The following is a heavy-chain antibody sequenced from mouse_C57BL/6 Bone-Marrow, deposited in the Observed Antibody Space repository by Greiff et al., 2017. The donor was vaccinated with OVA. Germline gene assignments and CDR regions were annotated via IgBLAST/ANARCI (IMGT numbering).Heavy chain of an antibody. Sequence: DVQLVESGGDLVKPGGSLKLSCAASGFTFSSYGMSWVRQTPDKRLEWVATISSGGSYTYYPDSVKGRFTISRDNAKNTLYLQMSSLKSEDTAMYYCARPPYDYDAAWFAYWGQGTLVTVSA. V-gene: IGHV5-6*01. D-gene: IGHD2-4*01. J-gene: IGHJ3*01. CDR3: ARPPYDYDAAWFAY. CDR1: GFTFSSYG. CDR2: ISSGGSYT.